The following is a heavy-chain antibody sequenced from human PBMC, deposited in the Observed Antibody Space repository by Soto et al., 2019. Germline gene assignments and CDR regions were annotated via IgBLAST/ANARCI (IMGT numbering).Heavy chain of an antibody. CDR3: ARARCSSGQCYYFDS. V-gene: IGHV3-64*02. CDR1: GFTFSSYN. J-gene: IGHJ4*02. D-gene: IGHD2-15*01. Sequence: EVQLVESGECLVQPGGSLRLSCAASGFTFSSYNIHWIRQAPGKGLEFVSAISRSGDRTYYADSVKGRFTITRDNSKNTVWLQMVSLRAEDRAVYYCARARCSSGQCYYFDSWGRGALVSVSS. CDR2: ISRSGDRT.